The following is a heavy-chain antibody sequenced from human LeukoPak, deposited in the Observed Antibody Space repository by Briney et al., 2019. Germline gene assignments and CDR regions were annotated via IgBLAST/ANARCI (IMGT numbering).Heavy chain of an antibody. J-gene: IGHJ4*02. CDR3: ARAAAPLDC. Sequence: GASVKVSCKASGGTFSSYAISWVRQAPGQGLEWMGGIIPIFGTANYAQKLQGRVTMTTDTSTSTAYMELRSLRSDDTAVYYCARAAAPLDCWGQGTLVTVSS. CDR2: IIPIFGTA. D-gene: IGHD6-13*01. V-gene: IGHV1-69*05. CDR1: GGTFSSYA.